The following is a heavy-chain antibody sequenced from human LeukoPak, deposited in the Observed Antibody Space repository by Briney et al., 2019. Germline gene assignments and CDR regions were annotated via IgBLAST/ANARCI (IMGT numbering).Heavy chain of an antibody. CDR1: GGSFSGYY. CDR3: ARGRISGTNFDY. D-gene: IGHD1-14*01. V-gene: IGHV4-34*01. J-gene: IGHJ4*02. CDR2: INHSGST. Sequence: SETLSLTCAVYGGSFSGYYWSWIRQPPGKGLEWIGEINHSGSTNYNPSLKSRVTISVDTSKNQFSLKLSSVTAADTVVYYCARGRISGTNFDYWGQGTLVTVSS.